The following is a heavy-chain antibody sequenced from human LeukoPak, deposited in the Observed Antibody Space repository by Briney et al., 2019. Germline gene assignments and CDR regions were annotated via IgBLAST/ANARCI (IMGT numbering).Heavy chain of an antibody. CDR2: INHSGST. CDR3: ARGRWLRHTYYYYYMDV. D-gene: IGHD5-12*01. Sequence: PSETLSLTCAVYGGSFSGYYWSWIRQPPGKGLEWIGEINHSGSTNYNPSLKSRVTISVDTSKNQFSLKLSSVTAADTAVYYCARGRWLRHTYYYYYMDVRGKGTTVTVSS. J-gene: IGHJ6*03. CDR1: GGSFSGYY. V-gene: IGHV4-34*01.